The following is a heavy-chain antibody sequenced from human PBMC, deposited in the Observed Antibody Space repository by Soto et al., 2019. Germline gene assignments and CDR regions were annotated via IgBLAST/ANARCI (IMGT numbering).Heavy chain of an antibody. D-gene: IGHD1-26*01. CDR3: ARGPVGGNWFDP. CDR2: INPYNGNT. CDR1: GYTFTSYG. Sequence: QVQLVQSGAEVKKPGASVKVSCKASGYTFTSYGISWVRQAPGQGLEWMGWINPYNGNTNNAQKPQGRGTMPTDTSTSTAYMELRRLRSDDTAVYYCARGPVGGNWFDPWGQGTLVTVSS. J-gene: IGHJ5*02. V-gene: IGHV1-18*01.